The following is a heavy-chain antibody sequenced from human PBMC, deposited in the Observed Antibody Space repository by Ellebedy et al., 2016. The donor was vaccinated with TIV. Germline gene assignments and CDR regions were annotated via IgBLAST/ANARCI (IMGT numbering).Heavy chain of an antibody. D-gene: IGHD3-16*01. CDR3: AVMHYFGAVIEPD. Sequence: GESLKISXVASGFVFSNYAIHWVRQAPGKGLERVAVVSSDGFNAYYADSVKGRFTISRDNSNSTVFLHMNSLRLEDTAVYYCAVMHYFGAVIEPDWGRGTQVTVSS. V-gene: IGHV3-30*04. J-gene: IGHJ4*02. CDR1: GFVFSNYA. CDR2: VSSDGFNA.